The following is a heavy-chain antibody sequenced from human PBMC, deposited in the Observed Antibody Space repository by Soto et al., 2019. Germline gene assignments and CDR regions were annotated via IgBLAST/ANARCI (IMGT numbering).Heavy chain of an antibody. CDR2: ISGSGGST. Sequence: GGSLRLSCAASGFTFSSYAMSWVRQAPGKGLEWVSAISGSGGSTYYADSVKGRFTISRDNSKNTLYLQMNSLRAEDTAVYYCAKWTTMIVVWWYFDYWGQGTLVTVSS. J-gene: IGHJ4*02. CDR1: GFTFSSYA. CDR3: AKWTTMIVVWWYFDY. D-gene: IGHD3-22*01. V-gene: IGHV3-23*01.